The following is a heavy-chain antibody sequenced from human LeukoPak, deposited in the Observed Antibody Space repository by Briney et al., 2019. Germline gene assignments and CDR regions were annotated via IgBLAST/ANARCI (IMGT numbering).Heavy chain of an antibody. CDR3: ARVKSYYYDSSGSHSAFDI. CDR1: GGTFSSYA. Sequence: SVKVSCKASGGTFSSYAISWVRQAPGQGLEWMGGIIPIFGTANYAQKFQGRVTITADESTSTAYMGLSSLRSEDTAVYYCARVKSYYYDSSGSHSAFDIWGQGTMVTVSS. J-gene: IGHJ3*02. V-gene: IGHV1-69*13. D-gene: IGHD3-22*01. CDR2: IIPIFGTA.